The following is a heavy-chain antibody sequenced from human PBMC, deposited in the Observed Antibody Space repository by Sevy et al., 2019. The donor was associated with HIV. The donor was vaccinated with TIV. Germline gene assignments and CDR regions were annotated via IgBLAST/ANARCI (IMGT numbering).Heavy chain of an antibody. CDR2: TYYRSKWYN. CDR3: AKDPTLYGGKPWFDP. CDR1: GDSVSSNSAA. Sequence: SQTLSLTCAISGDSVSSNSAAWNWIRQSPSRGLEWLGRTYYRSKWYNDYAVSVKSRITINPDTSKNQFSLQLNSVTPEDTAGYYCAKDPTLYGGKPWFDPWGQGTLVTVSS. D-gene: IGHD4-17*01. V-gene: IGHV6-1*01. J-gene: IGHJ5*02.